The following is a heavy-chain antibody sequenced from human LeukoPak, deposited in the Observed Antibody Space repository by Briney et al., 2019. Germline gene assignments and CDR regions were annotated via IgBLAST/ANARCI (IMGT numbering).Heavy chain of an antibody. CDR2: VKEDGSEQ. CDR1: GFTFNSYW. Sequence: GGSLRLSCAATGFTFNSYWMSWVREAPGKGLEWVASVKEDGSEQYYVDSVRGRFIISRDNAKNSLYLQMSSLRAEDTAVYYCTRQPTTLDGSKFMSTDHWGQGTLVTVSS. J-gene: IGHJ4*02. D-gene: IGHD5/OR15-5a*01. V-gene: IGHV3-7*01. CDR3: TRQPTTLDGSKFMSTDH.